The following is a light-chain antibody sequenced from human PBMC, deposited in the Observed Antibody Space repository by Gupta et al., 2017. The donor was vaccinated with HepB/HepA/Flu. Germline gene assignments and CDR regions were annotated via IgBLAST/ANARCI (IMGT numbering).Light chain of an antibody. V-gene: IGKV4-1*01. CDR1: QSVSYSSNNRNY. CDR2: WAS. Sequence: DIVMTQSPDSLAVSLGERATINCKSSQSVSYSSNNRNYLVWYQQKPGQPPKLLIDWASSRLCGVPERFSGSGSGTDFTLTISSLQAEDVAVYYCQQYYSFPLTFGGGTKVEIK. J-gene: IGKJ4*01. CDR3: QQYYSFPLT.